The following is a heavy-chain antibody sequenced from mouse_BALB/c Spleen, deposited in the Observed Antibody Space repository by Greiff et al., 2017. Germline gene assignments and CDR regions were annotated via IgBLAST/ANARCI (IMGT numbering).Heavy chain of an antibody. Sequence: EVQGVESGGGLVKPGGSLKLSCAASGFTFSSYAMSWVRQTPEKRLEWVASISSGGSTYYPDSVKGRFTISRDNARNILYLQMSSLRSEDTAMYYCARGPNRYDVPSWFAYWGQGTLVTVSA. V-gene: IGHV5-6-5*01. J-gene: IGHJ3*01. CDR1: GFTFSSYA. CDR3: ARGPNRYDVPSWFAY. D-gene: IGHD2-14*01. CDR2: ISSGGST.